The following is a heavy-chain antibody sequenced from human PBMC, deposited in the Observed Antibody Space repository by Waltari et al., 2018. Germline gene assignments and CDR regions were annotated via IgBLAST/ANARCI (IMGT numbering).Heavy chain of an antibody. CDR1: GGSFSGYY. CDR2: INHSGST. CDR3: ARGHEIADRPPPRFFAY. J-gene: IGHJ4*02. V-gene: IGHV4-34*01. D-gene: IGHD6-6*01. Sequence: QVQLQQWGAGLLKPSETLSLTCAVYGGSFSGYYWSWIRQPPGKGLEWIGEINHSGSTHYNPSTRSVVTIAVDKSKTHVLLKLSPVTAAVKDWNYGARGHEIADRPPPRFFAYWGQGTLVTVSS.